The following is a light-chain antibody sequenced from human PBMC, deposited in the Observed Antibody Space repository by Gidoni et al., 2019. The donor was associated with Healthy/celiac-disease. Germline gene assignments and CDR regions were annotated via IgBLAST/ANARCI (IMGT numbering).Light chain of an antibody. Sequence: EIEMTQSPATLSVSPGERATLSCRASQSVSSNLAWYQQKPGQAPRLLIYGASTRATGIPARFSGSGSGTEFTLTISSLQSEDFAVYYCQQYNNWPRTFGQETKVEIK. CDR2: GAS. V-gene: IGKV3-15*01. CDR1: QSVSSN. J-gene: IGKJ1*01. CDR3: QQYNNWPRT.